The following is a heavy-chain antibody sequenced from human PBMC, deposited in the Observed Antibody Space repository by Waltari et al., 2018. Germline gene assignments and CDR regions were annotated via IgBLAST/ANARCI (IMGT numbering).Heavy chain of an antibody. CDR1: GYTFTKSF. CDR3: SNPDGF. V-gene: IGHV1-2*06. J-gene: IGHJ4*03. Sequence: QGQLEQSGAEVKKPGASVKGPGKALGYTFTKSFIHWVRQAPGQGLEWMGRVNCSSGGINYAPKFKGRVSMTRDTSINTAYMELSGLTTNDTAVYYCSNPDGFWGQGTMVTVSS. CDR2: VNCSSGGI. D-gene: IGHD4-17*01.